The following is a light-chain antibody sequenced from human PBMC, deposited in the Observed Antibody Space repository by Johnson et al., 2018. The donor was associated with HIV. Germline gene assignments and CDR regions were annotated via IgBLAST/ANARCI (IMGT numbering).Light chain of an antibody. CDR2: EDN. J-gene: IGLJ1*01. V-gene: IGLV1-51*02. CDR1: SSNIGNNY. Sequence: SVLTQPPSVSAAPGQKVTISCSGSSSNIGNNYVSWYQHLPGTAPKLLIYEDNKLPSGIPDRFSGSKSGTSATLGITGLQTGDEAEYYCGTWDNSLSAFVFGSGTKVAVL. CDR3: GTWDNSLSAFV.